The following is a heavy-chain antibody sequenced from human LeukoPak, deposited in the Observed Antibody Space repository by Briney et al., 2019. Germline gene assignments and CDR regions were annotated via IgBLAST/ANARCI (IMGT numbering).Heavy chain of an antibody. CDR1: GGSISSYY. CDR3: ARDDRRMVRGVYYYYYGMDV. V-gene: IGHV4-59*01. J-gene: IGHJ6*02. CDR2: IYYSGST. D-gene: IGHD3-10*01. Sequence: SETLSLTCTVSGGSISSYYWSWIRQPPGKGLEWIGYIYYSGSTNYNPSLKSRVTISVDTSKNQFSLKLSSVTAADTAVYYCARDDRRMVRGVYYYYYGMDVWGQGTTVTVSS.